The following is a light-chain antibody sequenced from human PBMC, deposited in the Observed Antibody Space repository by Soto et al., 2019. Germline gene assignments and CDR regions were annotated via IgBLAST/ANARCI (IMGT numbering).Light chain of an antibody. V-gene: IGLV6-57*04. CDR3: QSYDANTVV. CDR1: SDSIASNY. J-gene: IGLJ2*01. CDR2: EDN. Sequence: NFMLTQPHSVSESPGKTVTISCTRSSDSIASNYVQWYQQRPGSAPTIVIFEDNQRPSGVPDRFSGSTDGSSNSASLTISGLQTEDEADYYCQSYDANTVVFGGGTKLTVL.